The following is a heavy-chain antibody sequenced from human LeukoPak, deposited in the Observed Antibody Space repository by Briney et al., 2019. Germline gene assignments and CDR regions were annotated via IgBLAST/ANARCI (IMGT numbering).Heavy chain of an antibody. CDR3: ARVGYSSSWFFFNF. V-gene: IGHV3-23*05. J-gene: IGHJ4*02. CDR1: GISFCSYG. D-gene: IGHD6-13*01. CDR2: HSSTGTT. Sequence: GGSLGLSCAACGISFCSYGMSWSRQAPGGGVGWVSTHSSTGTTFYAGSVEGRFTVSRANPENTVYLKMDTLTAADTALYCCARVGYSSSWFFFNFWGQGTLVTVSS.